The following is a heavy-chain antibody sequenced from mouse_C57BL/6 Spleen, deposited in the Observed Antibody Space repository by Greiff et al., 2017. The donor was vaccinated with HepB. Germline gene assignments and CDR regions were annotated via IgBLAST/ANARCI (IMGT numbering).Heavy chain of an antibody. D-gene: IGHD3-3*01. CDR2: INPNNGGT. CDR1: GYTFTDYY. V-gene: IGHV1-26*01. Sequence: EVQLQQSGPELVKPGASVKISCKASGYTFTDYYMNWVKQSHGKSLEWIGDINPNNGGTSYNQKFKGKATLTVEKSSSTAYMELRSLTSEDSAVYYCARDAGLFDYWGQGTTLTVSS. J-gene: IGHJ2*01. CDR3: ARDAGLFDY.